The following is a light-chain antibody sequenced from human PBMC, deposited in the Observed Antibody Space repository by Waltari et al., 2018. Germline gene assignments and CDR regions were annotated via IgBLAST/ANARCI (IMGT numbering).Light chain of an antibody. CDR2: AAS. J-gene: IGKJ1*01. CDR3: QNHERLPAT. Sequence: ELVLTQSPGTLSLSPGERATLSCRASQSVSKYLAWYQQRPGQAPRLLIYAASTRATGIPDRFRGSGYGTDFSLIISRLEPEDFAVYYCQNHERLPATFGQGTKVEIK. CDR1: QSVSKY. V-gene: IGKV3-20*01.